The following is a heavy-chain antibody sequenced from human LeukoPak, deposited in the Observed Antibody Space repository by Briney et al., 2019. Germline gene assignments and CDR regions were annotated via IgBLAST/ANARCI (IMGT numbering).Heavy chain of an antibody. Sequence: GGSLRLSCAASGSIFTTYSVNWVRQAPGKGLEWVSSISSSSTYISYADSVEGRFTISRDNAKNSLYLQMNSLRAEDTALYYCARVFSGNYYSGFDYWGQGTLVTVSS. CDR3: ARVFSGNYYSGFDY. J-gene: IGHJ4*02. CDR2: ISSSSTYI. D-gene: IGHD3-10*01. V-gene: IGHV3-21*01. CDR1: GSIFTTYS.